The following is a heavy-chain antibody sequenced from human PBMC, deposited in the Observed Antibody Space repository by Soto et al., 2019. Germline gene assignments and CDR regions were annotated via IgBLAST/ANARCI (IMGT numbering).Heavy chain of an antibody. CDR1: GFTFSSYA. CDR2: ISGRGSTI. Sequence: GSLRLSCAASGFTFSSYAVSWVRQAPGKGPEWISSISGRGSTIYYADSVKGRFTISRDNSKNTLYLQMSSLRAEDTAVYYCAKVFYYYDSSGYYYFDYWGQGTLVTVSS. CDR3: AKVFYYYDSSGYYYFDY. D-gene: IGHD3-22*01. J-gene: IGHJ4*02. V-gene: IGHV3-23*01.